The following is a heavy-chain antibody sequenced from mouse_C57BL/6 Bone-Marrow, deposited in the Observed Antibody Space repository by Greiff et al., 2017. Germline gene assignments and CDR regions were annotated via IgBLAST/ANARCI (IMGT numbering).Heavy chain of an antibody. D-gene: IGHD2-4*01. CDR3: ARQGDYDGDAMDY. V-gene: IGHV5-6*01. CDR1: GFTFSSYG. J-gene: IGHJ4*01. Sequence: EVKLLESGGDLVKPGGSLKLSCAASGFTFSSYGMSWVRQTPDKRLEWVATLSSGGSYTYYPDSAKGRFTISRDNAKNTLYLQMSSLKSEDTAMYYCARQGDYDGDAMDYWGQGTSVTVSS. CDR2: LSSGGSYT.